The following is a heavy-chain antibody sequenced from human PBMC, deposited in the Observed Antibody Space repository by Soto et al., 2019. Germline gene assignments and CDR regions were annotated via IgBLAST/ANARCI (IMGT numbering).Heavy chain of an antibody. Sequence: QITLKESGPTLVKPTQTLTLTCTFSGFSLSTSGVGVGWIRQHPGKALEWLALIYLDDDKRYSPSLKSRLTIPKDTPKTQVVLTTTNVDPVDTATYNCAHRPRHGSGPEATDDLAFDYWGQGTLVTVSS. V-gene: IGHV2-5*02. J-gene: IGHJ4*02. CDR3: AHRPRHGSGPEATDDLAFDY. CDR1: GFSLSTSGVG. D-gene: IGHD3-10*01. CDR2: IYLDDDK.